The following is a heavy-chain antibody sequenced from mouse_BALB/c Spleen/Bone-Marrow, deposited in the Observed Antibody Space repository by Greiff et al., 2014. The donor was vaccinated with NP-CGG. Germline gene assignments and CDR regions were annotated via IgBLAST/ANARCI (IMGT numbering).Heavy chain of an antibody. Sequence: VQLQQSGVELVRPGASVKLSCKASGYTFTGYWMNWVKQRPGQGLEWIGMIDPSDSETHYNEMFKDKATLTVDKSSSTVYMQFSGLTSEDSAVYYCVRKYGKGGDYWGQGTTLTVSS. V-gene: IGHV1-61*01. CDR1: GYTFTGYW. CDR3: VRKYGKGGDY. J-gene: IGHJ2*01. D-gene: IGHD2-10*02. CDR2: IDPSDSET.